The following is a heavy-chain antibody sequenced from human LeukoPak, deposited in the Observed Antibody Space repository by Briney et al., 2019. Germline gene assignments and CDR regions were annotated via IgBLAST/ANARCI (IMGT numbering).Heavy chain of an antibody. Sequence: GGSLRLSCAASGFTFSSYSMNRVRQAPGKGLEWVSSISSSSSYIYYADSVKGRFTISRDNAKNSLYLQMNSLRAEDTAVYYCARVTGRVDTALVKSDYWGQGTLVTVSS. J-gene: IGHJ4*02. CDR1: GFTFSSYS. CDR2: ISSSSSYI. V-gene: IGHV3-21*01. CDR3: ARVTGRVDTALVKSDY. D-gene: IGHD5-18*01.